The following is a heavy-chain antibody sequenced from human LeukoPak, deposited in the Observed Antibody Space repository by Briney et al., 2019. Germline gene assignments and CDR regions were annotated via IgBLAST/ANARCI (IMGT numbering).Heavy chain of an antibody. CDR1: GGSISSSSYY. J-gene: IGHJ3*02. CDR3: ARVGTLDLVVVGDAFDI. D-gene: IGHD2-15*01. Sequence: SETLSLTCTVSGGSISSSSYYWGWIRQPPGKGLEWIGSIYYSGSTYYNPSLKSRVTISVDTSKNQFSLKLSSVTAADTAVYYCARVGTLDLVVVGDAFDIWGQGTMVTISS. CDR2: IYYSGST. V-gene: IGHV4-39*07.